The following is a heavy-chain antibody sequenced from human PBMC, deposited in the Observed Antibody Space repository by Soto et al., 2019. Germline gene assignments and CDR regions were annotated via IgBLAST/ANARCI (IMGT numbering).Heavy chain of an antibody. CDR2: IYPGDSDT. V-gene: IGHV5-51*01. D-gene: IGHD5-18*01. Sequence: GESLKISCKGSGYSFTSYWIGWVRQMPGKGLEWMGIIYPGDSDTRYSPSFQGQVTISADKSISTAYLQWSSLKASDTAMYYCARLGDTAIYYYYGMDVWGQGTTVTVSS. CDR3: ARLGDTAIYYYYGMDV. J-gene: IGHJ6*02. CDR1: GYSFTSYW.